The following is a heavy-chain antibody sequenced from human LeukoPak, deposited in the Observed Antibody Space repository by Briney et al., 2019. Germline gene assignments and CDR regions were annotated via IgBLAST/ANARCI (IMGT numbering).Heavy chain of an antibody. J-gene: IGHJ4*02. V-gene: IGHV3-33*06. CDR1: GFTFSSYG. D-gene: IGHD2-15*01. CDR2: IWYDGSNK. Sequence: GGSLRLSCAASGFTFSSYGMHWVRQAPGKGLEGVADIWYDGSNKYYADSVKGRFTISRDNSKNTLYLQMNSLRAEDTAVYYCAKTCSGGSCYSGEFDYWGQGTLVTVSS. CDR3: AKTCSGGSCYSGEFDY.